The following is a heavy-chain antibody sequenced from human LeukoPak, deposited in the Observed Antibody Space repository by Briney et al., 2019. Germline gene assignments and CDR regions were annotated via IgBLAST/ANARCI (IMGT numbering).Heavy chain of an antibody. CDR1: GFTFSSYA. D-gene: IGHD2-2*03. CDR2: IRYDGSNK. J-gene: IGHJ6*03. CDR3: AKDGGYCSSTSCYGDYMDV. Sequence: GGSLRLSCAASGFTFSSYAMSWVRQAPGKGLEWVAFIRYDGSNKYYADSVKGRFTISRDNSKNTLYLQMNSLRAEDTAVYYCAKDGGYCSSTSCYGDYMDVWGKGTTVTVSS. V-gene: IGHV3-30*02.